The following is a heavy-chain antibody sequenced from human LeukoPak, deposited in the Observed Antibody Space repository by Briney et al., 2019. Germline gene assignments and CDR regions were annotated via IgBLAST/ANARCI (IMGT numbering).Heavy chain of an antibody. CDR2: MHHSGST. D-gene: IGHD6-19*01. J-gene: IGHJ5*02. CDR1: GGSIRSYY. Sequence: SETLSLTCTVSGGSIRSYYWSWIRQPPGKGLEWLGYMHHSGSTKHNPYLKSRVTISVDTSKSQFSLRLSSVTAADTAVYYCARHAAVEGSSGWSPLWWFDPWGQGTLVTVSS. V-gene: IGHV4-59*08. CDR3: ARHAAVEGSSGWSPLWWFDP.